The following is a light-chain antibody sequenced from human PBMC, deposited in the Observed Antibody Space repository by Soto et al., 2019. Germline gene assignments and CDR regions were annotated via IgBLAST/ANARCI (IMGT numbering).Light chain of an antibody. J-gene: IGKJ4*01. CDR3: QQYGSSAT. CDR1: QSVSSSY. V-gene: IGKV3-20*01. Sequence: EIVLTQSPGTLSLSPGERATLSCRASQSVSSSYLAWYQQKPGQAPRLLIYGASSRATGIPDRFSGSGSGTDITLTISRLEPEGFAVYYCQQYGSSATFGGGTKVEIK. CDR2: GAS.